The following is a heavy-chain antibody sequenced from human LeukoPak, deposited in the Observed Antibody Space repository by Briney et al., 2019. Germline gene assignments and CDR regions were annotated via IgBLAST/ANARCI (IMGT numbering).Heavy chain of an antibody. Sequence: ASVKVSCKASGYTFTTYGVSWVRQAPGQGLEWMGWISGYDGNTNYAQKLRGRVTMTTDTSTSTAYLDLRSLRSDDTALYYCARTGTTSSYYFDYWGQGTLVTVSS. D-gene: IGHD4-17*01. CDR1: GYTFTTYG. CDR2: ISGYDGNT. CDR3: ARTGTTSSYYFDY. J-gene: IGHJ4*02. V-gene: IGHV1-18*01.